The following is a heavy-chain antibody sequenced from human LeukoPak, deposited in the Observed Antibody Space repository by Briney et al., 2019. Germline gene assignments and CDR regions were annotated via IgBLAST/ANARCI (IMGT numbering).Heavy chain of an antibody. CDR1: GYTFTGYH. Sequence: GASVNVSCKTTGYTFTGYHLHWVRQAPGQGLEWMAWIQSDSGDTNYAQKFQGRVTVTRDKSTRTSYIEVDRLSSDDTAVYYCARDLTGDLYTFFDYWGQGTLVTVSS. J-gene: IGHJ4*02. D-gene: IGHD3-16*02. CDR3: ARDLTGDLYTFFDY. V-gene: IGHV1-2*02. CDR2: IQSDSGDT.